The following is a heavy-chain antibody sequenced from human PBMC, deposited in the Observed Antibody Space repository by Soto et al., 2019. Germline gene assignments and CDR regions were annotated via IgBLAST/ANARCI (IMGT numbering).Heavy chain of an antibody. CDR2: INAGNGNT. V-gene: IGHV1-3*01. J-gene: IGHJ4*02. CDR3: ARDDPAATTFDY. D-gene: IGHD2-2*01. Sequence: ASVKVSCKASGYTFTSYAMHWVRQAPGQRLEWMGWINAGNGNTKYSQKFQGRVTITRDTSASTAYMELSSLRSEDTAVYYCARDDPAATTFDYWGQGTLVTVSS. CDR1: GYTFTSYA.